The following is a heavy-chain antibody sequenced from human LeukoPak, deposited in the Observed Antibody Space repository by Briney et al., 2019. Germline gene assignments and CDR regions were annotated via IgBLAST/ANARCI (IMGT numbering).Heavy chain of an antibody. CDR2: IRSKADSHAT. CDR3: SGHLYSSAWYEEN. CDR1: GFTFSGSA. J-gene: IGHJ4*02. Sequence: GGSLRLSCAASGFTFSGSAVHWVRQASGKGLEWAGHIRSKADSHATAYAASVQGRFTISRDDSNNTAYLHMNSLKIEDAAVYFCSGHLYSSAWYEENWGQGTLVTVSS. D-gene: IGHD6-19*01. V-gene: IGHV3-73*01.